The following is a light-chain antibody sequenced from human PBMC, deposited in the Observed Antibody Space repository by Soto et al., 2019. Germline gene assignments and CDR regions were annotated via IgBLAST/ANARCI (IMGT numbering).Light chain of an antibody. CDR3: AAWDDSLSVYV. J-gene: IGLJ1*01. CDR1: RSNIGSNY. Sequence: QSALTQPPSASGTPGQRVTISCSGRRSNIGSNYVYWYQQLPGTAPKLLIYRNNQRPSGVPDRFSGSKSGTSASLAISGLRSEDEADYYCAAWDDSLSVYVFGTGTKVTVL. CDR2: RNN. V-gene: IGLV1-47*01.